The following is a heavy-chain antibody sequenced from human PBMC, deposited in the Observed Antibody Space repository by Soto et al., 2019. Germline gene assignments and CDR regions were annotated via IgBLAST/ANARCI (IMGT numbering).Heavy chain of an antibody. D-gene: IGHD6-13*01. J-gene: IGHJ5*02. CDR1: GFTFSSYS. CDR2: ISSSSSYI. V-gene: IGHV3-21*01. CDR3: ARDLGSSSWYRGPGWLNWFDP. Sequence: PGGSLRLSCAASGFTFSSYSMNWVRQAPGKGLEWVSSISSSSSYIYYADSVKGRFTISRDNAKNSLYLQMNSLRAEDTAVYYCARDLGSSSWYRGPGWLNWFDPWGQGTLVTVSS.